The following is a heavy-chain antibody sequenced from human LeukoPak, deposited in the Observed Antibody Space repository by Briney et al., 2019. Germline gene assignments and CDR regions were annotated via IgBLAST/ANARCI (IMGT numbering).Heavy chain of an antibody. CDR1: GFSFSDHE. J-gene: IGHJ6*02. CDR3: AKDGGYCSSTWGLCDYGMDV. Sequence: GGSLRLSCAASGFSFSDHEMNWVRQAPGKGLEWVSYLSSSGNAYYADSVKGRFTISRDNPKNTLYLQMNSLRAEDTAVYYCAKDGGYCSSTWGLCDYGMDVWGQGTTVTVSS. D-gene: IGHD2-2*01. CDR2: LSSSGNA. V-gene: IGHV3-69-1*01.